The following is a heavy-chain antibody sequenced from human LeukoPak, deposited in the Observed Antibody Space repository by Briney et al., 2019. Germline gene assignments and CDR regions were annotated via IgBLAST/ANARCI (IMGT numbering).Heavy chain of an antibody. CDR2: IYPNSGAT. CDR3: GTLLSNGPFDY. CDR1: GYTFTGYY. Sequence: EASEKVSCKASGYTFTGYYMHWVRQAPGQGLEWMGWIYPNSGATKYAQKFQGRVTMTRDTSISTAYMELSGLRSDDTAVYYCGTLLSNGPFDYWGQGSLVTVSS. J-gene: IGHJ4*02. V-gene: IGHV1-2*02.